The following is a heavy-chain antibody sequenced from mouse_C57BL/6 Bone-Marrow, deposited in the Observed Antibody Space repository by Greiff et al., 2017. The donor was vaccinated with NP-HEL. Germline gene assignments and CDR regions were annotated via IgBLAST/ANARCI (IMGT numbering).Heavy chain of an antibody. J-gene: IGHJ1*03. D-gene: IGHD2-1*01. CDR2: IHPNSGST. Sequence: QVQLQQPGAELVKPGASVKLSCKASGYTFTSYWMHWVKQRPGQGLEWIGMIHPNSGSTNYNEKFKSKATLTVDKSSSTAYMQLSSLTSEDSAVYYGARYDGNYAYWYFDVWGTGTTVTVSS. CDR3: ARYDGNYAYWYFDV. V-gene: IGHV1-64*01. CDR1: GYTFTSYW.